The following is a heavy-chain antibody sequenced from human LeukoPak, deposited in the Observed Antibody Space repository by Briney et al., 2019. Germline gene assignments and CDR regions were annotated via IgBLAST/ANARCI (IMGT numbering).Heavy chain of an antibody. Sequence: VGSLRLSCAASEFTFSDDWMSWVRQAPGKGLEWVGRIKSKTDGGTTDYAAPVKGRFTISRDDSKNLLYLQMKSLKTDDTGVYYCSTGAFWGQGTLVTVSS. CDR2: IKSKTDGGTT. J-gene: IGHJ4*02. CDR3: STGAF. V-gene: IGHV3-15*01. CDR1: EFTFSDDW.